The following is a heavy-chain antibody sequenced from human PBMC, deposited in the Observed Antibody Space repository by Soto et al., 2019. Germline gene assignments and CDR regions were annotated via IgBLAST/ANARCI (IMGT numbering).Heavy chain of an antibody. D-gene: IGHD5-18*01. CDR1: GGTISGSSYY. V-gene: IGHV4-39*01. CDR3: ATRSAMVTGAFDI. CDR2: VYNSGST. J-gene: IGHJ3*02. Sequence: SETLSLTCIGSGGTISGSSYYWGWIRQPPGKGLEWIGNVYNSGSTYYNPSLKSRVTISVDTSKNQFSLKLSSVTAADTAVYYCATRSAMVTGAFDIWGQGTMVTVSS.